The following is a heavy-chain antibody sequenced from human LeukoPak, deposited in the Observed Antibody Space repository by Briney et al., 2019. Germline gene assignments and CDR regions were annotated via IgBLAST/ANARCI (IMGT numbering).Heavy chain of an antibody. Sequence: ASVKVSCKASVYTFTSYGISWVRQAPGQGLEWMGWISAYNGNTNYAQKLQGRVTMTTDTSTSTAYMELRSLRSDDTAVYYCARDLSSGSYRDAFDIWGQGTMVTVSS. CDR2: ISAYNGNT. V-gene: IGHV1-18*01. CDR3: ARDLSSGSYRDAFDI. CDR1: VYTFTSYG. D-gene: IGHD1-26*01. J-gene: IGHJ3*02.